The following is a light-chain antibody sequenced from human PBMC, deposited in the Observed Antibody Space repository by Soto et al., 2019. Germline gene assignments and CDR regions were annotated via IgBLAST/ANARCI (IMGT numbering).Light chain of an antibody. CDR3: MQALRSPPT. Sequence: DIVMTQSPLSLPGTPGEPASISCRSSQSLLHSNGYNYLEWYLQKSGQSPKLLIYLGSNRSSRVPYRFTGSGSGTDFTLNISRVEAEDVGVYYCMQALRSPPTFGQGTKVEIK. J-gene: IGKJ1*01. CDR1: QSLLHSNGYNY. CDR2: LGS. V-gene: IGKV2-28*01.